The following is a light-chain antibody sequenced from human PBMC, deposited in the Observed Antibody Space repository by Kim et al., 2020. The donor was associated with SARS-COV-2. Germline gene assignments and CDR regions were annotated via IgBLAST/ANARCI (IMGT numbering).Light chain of an antibody. CDR1: QSVTSY. CDR3: QQRSKWPLT. CDR2: EAS. V-gene: IGKV3-11*01. Sequence: EIVLTQSPATLSLSPGERATLSCRASQSVTSYLVWFQHKPGQAPRLLIYEASNRATGIPARFSGSGSGTDFTLTISSLEPEDFAVYYCQQRSKWPLTFGGGTKVDIK. J-gene: IGKJ4*01.